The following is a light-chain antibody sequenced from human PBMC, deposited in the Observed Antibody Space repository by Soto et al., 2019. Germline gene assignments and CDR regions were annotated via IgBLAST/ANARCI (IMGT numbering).Light chain of an antibody. CDR1: SSNIGINT. V-gene: IGLV1-44*01. J-gene: IGLJ1*01. CDR3: ATWDDSLDVHV. Sequence: QSGLTQPPSASGAPGRTITISCSGGSSNIGINTVNWYEHLPGTAPRLLIYGNNQRPSGVPDRFSGSKSGTSASLAISGLQSEDEGHYYCATWDDSLDVHVFGTGTKVTVL. CDR2: GNN.